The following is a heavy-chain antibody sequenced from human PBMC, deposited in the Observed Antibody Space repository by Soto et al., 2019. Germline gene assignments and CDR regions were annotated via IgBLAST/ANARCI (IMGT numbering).Heavy chain of an antibody. CDR2: VSGTGGKT. J-gene: IGHJ4*02. CDR1: GFTFDNYA. V-gene: IGHV3-23*01. CDR3: AKDTDMFSRGYSY. Sequence: EVQLLESGGGLVQPGGSLRLSCAASGFTFDNYAMNWVRQAPGKGLEWVSGVSGTGGKTYYTSSVYYADSVKGRFSISRDNSKNTLYLHMNSLGDEDTAIYYCAKDTDMFSRGYSYWGQGTLVTVSS. D-gene: IGHD3-22*01.